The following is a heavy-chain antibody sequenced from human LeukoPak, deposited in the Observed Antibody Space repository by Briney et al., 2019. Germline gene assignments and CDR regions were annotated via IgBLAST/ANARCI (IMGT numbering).Heavy chain of an antibody. J-gene: IGHJ4*02. V-gene: IGHV5-51*01. CDR2: IYPGDSDT. CDR1: RDTFTNYW. D-gene: IGHD3-22*01. CDR3: ARYMWPRHYDNSVHYNYFDY. Sequence: ESLKISCKVSRDTFTNYWIDCGLQMPGTVLEWMGIIYPGDSDTRYSPSFQAQVTISADKSINTVYLQWISLKDSDTAVYYCARYMWPRHYDNSVHYNYFDYWGQGTLVTVSS.